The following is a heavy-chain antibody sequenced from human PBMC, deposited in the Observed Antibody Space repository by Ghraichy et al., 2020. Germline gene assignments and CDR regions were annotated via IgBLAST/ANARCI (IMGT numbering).Heavy chain of an antibody. CDR2: IHPGNGVA. Sequence: ASVKVSCKATGYSFTNYGMHWMRQAPGQRLEWMGWIHPGNGVARYAQLFQGRVTFTTDTSTTTAFMEMGSLRSDDTAVYFCVKDWGGYYFDSWGLGTLVSVSS. J-gene: IGHJ4*02. D-gene: IGHD7-27*01. V-gene: IGHV1-3*01. CDR3: VKDWGGYYFDS. CDR1: GYSFTNYG.